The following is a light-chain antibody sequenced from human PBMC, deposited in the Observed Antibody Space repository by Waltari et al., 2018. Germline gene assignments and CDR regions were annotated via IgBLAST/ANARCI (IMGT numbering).Light chain of an antibody. J-gene: IGKJ3*01. Sequence: DIQMTRSPSSLSASVGERVTITCQANQDIRNNLNWYQQKPGKAPNLLIFEASTLETGVPSRFSGSGFGRDFSFTISSLQSEDIATYFCQQSNNLPVTFGPGTKVHIK. CDR2: EAS. V-gene: IGKV1-33*01. CDR1: QDIRNN. CDR3: QQSNNLPVT.